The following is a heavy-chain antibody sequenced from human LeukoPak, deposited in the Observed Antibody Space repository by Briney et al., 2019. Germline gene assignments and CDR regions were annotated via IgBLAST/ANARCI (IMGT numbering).Heavy chain of an antibody. CDR2: MNPNSGNT. D-gene: IGHD3-10*01. Sequence: ASVKVSCKASGYTFTSYDINWVRQATGQGLEWMGWMNPNSGNTGYAQKFQGRVTMTRNTSISTAYMELSSLRSEDTAVYYCARALTMVRGVFRQRAKTNYYCYMDVWGKGTTVTISS. CDR1: GYTFTSYD. V-gene: IGHV1-8*01. CDR3: ARALTMVRGVFRQRAKTNYYCYMDV. J-gene: IGHJ6*03.